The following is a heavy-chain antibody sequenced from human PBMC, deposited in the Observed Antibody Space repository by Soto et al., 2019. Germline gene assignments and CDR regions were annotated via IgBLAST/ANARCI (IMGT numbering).Heavy chain of an antibody. CDR3: ARLRRAAARPLDY. V-gene: IGHV4-39*01. J-gene: IGHJ4*02. CDR2: IYYSGST. CDR1: GGSISSSSYY. D-gene: IGHD6-13*01. Sequence: QLQLQESGPGLVKPSETLSLTCTVSGGSISSSSYYWGWIRQPPGKGLEWIGSIYYSGSTYYNPSLKSRVTISVDTSKNQFSLKLSSVTAADTAVYYCARLRRAAARPLDYWGQGTLVTVSS.